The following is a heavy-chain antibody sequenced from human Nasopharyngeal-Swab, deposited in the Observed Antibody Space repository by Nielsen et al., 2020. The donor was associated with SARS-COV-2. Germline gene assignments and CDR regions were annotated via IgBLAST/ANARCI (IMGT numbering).Heavy chain of an antibody. Sequence: GGSLRLSCAASGFTFSSYEMNWVRQAPGKGLEWVSYISGSGSTIYYADSVKGRFPISRDNAKNSLYLQMNSLRAEDTAVYYCARGDDSSGFSITLDYWGQGTLVTVSS. V-gene: IGHV3-48*03. CDR3: ARGDDSSGFSITLDY. J-gene: IGHJ4*02. CDR1: GFTFSSYE. CDR2: ISGSGSTI. D-gene: IGHD3-22*01.